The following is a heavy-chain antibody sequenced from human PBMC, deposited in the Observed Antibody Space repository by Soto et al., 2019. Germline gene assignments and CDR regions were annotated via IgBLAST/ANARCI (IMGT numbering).Heavy chain of an antibody. Sequence: QVQLVESGGGVVQPGRSLRLSCAVSGFTFSSYAMHWVRHAPGKGLEWVAVMSYDGSQKYYADSVKGRFTISRANSKNTLYVQMNSLSAEDTAVYYCAKGGSSGWSPYFLDYWGQGTLVTVSS. J-gene: IGHJ4*02. CDR1: GFTFSSYA. D-gene: IGHD6-19*01. CDR2: MSYDGSQK. V-gene: IGHV3-30*18. CDR3: AKGGSSGWSPYFLDY.